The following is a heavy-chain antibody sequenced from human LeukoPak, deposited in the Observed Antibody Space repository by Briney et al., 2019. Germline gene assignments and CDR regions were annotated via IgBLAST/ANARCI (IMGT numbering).Heavy chain of an antibody. CDR2: IIPIFGTA. D-gene: IGHD1-1*01. J-gene: IGHJ3*02. CDR3: ARENWNDARGAFDI. Sequence: SVKVSCKASGGTFSSYAISWVRQAPGQGLEWMGGIIPIFGTANYAQKFQGRVTMTRDTSTSTVYMELSSLRSEDTAVYYCARENWNDARGAFDIWGQGTMVTVSS. CDR1: GGTFSSYA. V-gene: IGHV1-69*05.